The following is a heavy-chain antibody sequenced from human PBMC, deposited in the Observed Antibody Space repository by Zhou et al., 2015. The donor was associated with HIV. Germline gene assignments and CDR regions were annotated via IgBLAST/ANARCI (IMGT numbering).Heavy chain of an antibody. J-gene: IGHJ6*02. CDR3: ARDGRTHLALLYYGMDV. CDR1: GGTFSSYA. D-gene: IGHD2-15*01. CDR2: IIPIFGTA. Sequence: QVQLVQSGAEVKKPGSSVKVSCKASGGTFSSYAISWVRQAPGQGLEWMGGIIPIFGTANYAQKFQGRVTITADESTSTAYMELSSLRSEDTAVYYCARDGRTHLALLYYGMDVWGQGTTVTVSS. V-gene: IGHV1-69*12.